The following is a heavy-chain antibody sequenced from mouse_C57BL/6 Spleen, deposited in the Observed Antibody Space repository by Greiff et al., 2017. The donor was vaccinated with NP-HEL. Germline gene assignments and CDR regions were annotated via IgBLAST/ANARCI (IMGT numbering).Heavy chain of an antibody. J-gene: IGHJ2*01. D-gene: IGHD2-3*01. CDR3: ARSGGGYSVDY. CDR2: INPGSGGT. CDR1: GYAFTNYL. V-gene: IGHV1-54*01. Sequence: VQLQQSGAELVRPGTSVKVSCKASGYAFTNYLIEWVKQRPGQGLEWIGVINPGSGGTNYNEKFKGKATLTADKSSSTAYMQLSGLTSEDSAVYCCARSGGGYSVDYWGQGTTLTVSS.